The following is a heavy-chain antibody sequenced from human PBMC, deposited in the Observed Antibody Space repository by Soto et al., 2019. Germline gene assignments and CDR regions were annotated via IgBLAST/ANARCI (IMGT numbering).Heavy chain of an antibody. D-gene: IGHD3-10*01. J-gene: IGHJ3*02. CDR3: ARDFGTSDAFDI. CDR2: IWYDGSNK. V-gene: IGHV3-33*01. Sequence: GGSLRLSCAASGFTFSSYGMHWVRQAPGKGLEWVAVIWYDGSNKYYADSVKGRFTISRDNSKNTLYLQMNSLRAEDTAVYYCARDFGTSDAFDIWGQGTMVTVSS. CDR1: GFTFSSYG.